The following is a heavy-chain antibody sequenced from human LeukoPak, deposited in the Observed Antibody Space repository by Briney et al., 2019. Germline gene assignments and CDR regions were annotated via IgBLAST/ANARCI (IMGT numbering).Heavy chain of an antibody. CDR3: AKFHSFGSSFDY. D-gene: IGHD5-18*01. V-gene: IGHV3-30*18. J-gene: IGHJ4*02. CDR2: ISFDGSNE. CDR1: RFTFSSYG. Sequence: GGSLRPSCAASRFTFSSYGIHWVRQAPGKGLEWVALISFDGSNEYCADSVKGRFTISRDNSKNTVYLQMNSLRAEDTAVYYCAKFHSFGSSFDYWGQGTLVTVSS.